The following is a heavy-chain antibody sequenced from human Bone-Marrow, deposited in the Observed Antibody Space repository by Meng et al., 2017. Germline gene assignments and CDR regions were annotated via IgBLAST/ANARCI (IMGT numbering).Heavy chain of an antibody. CDR2: STNKANSYIT. Sequence: GESLKIPCAASGFTFSDHYMDWVRQAPGKGLEWVGRSTNKANSYITEYAASVKGRFTISRDDSKDSLYLQMNSLKTEDTAVYYCARLKGNYGDWGQGTLVTVSS. CDR3: ARLKGNYGD. D-gene: IGHD4-17*01. J-gene: IGHJ4*02. V-gene: IGHV3-72*01. CDR1: GFTFSDHY.